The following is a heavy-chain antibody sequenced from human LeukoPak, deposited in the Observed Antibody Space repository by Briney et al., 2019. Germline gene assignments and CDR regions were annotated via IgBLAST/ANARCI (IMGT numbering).Heavy chain of an antibody. D-gene: IGHD6-13*01. J-gene: IGHJ4*02. Sequence: GGSLRLSCAASGFPFNAYWMTWVRQAPGKGLEWVANIRQDGDTKYYVDSVRGRFTISRDSAMNSLYLQMNSLRAEDTAIYYCARSLPYGTTWYGRSDFWGQGTLVTVSS. V-gene: IGHV3-7*03. CDR1: GFPFNAYW. CDR2: IRQDGDTK. CDR3: ARSLPYGTTWYGRSDF.